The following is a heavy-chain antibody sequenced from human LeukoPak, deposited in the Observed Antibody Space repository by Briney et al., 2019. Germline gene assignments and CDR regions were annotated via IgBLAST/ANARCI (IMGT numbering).Heavy chain of an antibody. Sequence: PSETLSLTCTVSGGSISSSSYYWGWIRQPPGKGLEWIGSIYYSGSTYYNPSLKSRVTISVDTSKNQFSLKLRSVTAADTAVYYCARLMCSGGSCSGDYWGQGTLVTVSS. CDR1: GGSISSSSYY. CDR2: IYYSGST. V-gene: IGHV4-39*01. J-gene: IGHJ4*02. D-gene: IGHD2-15*01. CDR3: ARLMCSGGSCSGDY.